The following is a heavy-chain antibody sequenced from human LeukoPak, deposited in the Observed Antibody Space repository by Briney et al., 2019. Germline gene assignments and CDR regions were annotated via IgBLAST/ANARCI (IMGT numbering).Heavy chain of an antibody. D-gene: IGHD3-22*01. CDR3: TTIEGDYYDSSGYYGGDY. Sequence: GGSLRLSCAASGFTFRSYWMHWLRQVPGKGLEWVSAVSDSGDNTHYADSVKGRFAISRDNSKNTLYLQMNSLKTEDTAVYYCTTIEGDYYDSSGYYGGDYWGQGTLVTVSS. J-gene: IGHJ4*02. CDR1: GFTFRSYW. CDR2: VSDSGDNT. V-gene: IGHV3-23*01.